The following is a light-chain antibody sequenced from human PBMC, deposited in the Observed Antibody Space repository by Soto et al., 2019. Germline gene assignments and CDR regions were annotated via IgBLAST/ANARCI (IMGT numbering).Light chain of an antibody. Sequence: DIQMTQSPSSLSASVGDRVTITCRASQSITTYLNWYQHKPGKAPNLLICAASSLPRGVPSRFSGSGSGTEFTLAVSCLEPEDSATYYCQQGSSTPFTFGPGTKVDIK. CDR2: AAS. J-gene: IGKJ3*01. V-gene: IGKV1-39*01. CDR3: QQGSSTPFT. CDR1: QSITTY.